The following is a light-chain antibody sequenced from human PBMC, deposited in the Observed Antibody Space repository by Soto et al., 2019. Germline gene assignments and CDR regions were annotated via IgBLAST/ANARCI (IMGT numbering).Light chain of an antibody. CDR2: QDS. CDR1: KLGDKL. V-gene: IGLV3-1*01. Sequence: SYARTQPPSVSVSPGLTASITCSGDKLGDKLAYWYQQKPGQSPVLVMYQDSKRPSGIPERFSGSNSGNTATLTISGTQSMDEADYYCQAWDSSTAVFGTGTKVTVL. J-gene: IGLJ1*01. CDR3: QAWDSSTAV.